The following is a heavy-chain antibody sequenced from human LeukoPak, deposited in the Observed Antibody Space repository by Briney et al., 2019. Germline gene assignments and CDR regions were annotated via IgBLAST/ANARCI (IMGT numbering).Heavy chain of an antibody. D-gene: IGHD6-13*01. CDR2: IHSTSSPI. V-gene: IGHV3-48*01. CDR1: GFTFSGFS. CDR3: GRGGSTGSWFNY. J-gene: IGHJ4*02. Sequence: GGSLRLSCAASGFTFSGFSMTWVRQAPGKGLEWISYIHSTSSPIYYADSVKGRFTVSRDSAKNSLYLQMNSLTAEDTAVYYCGRGGSTGSWFNYWGQGTLVTVSS.